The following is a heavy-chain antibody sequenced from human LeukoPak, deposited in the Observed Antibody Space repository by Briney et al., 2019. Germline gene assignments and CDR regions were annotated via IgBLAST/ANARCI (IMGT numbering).Heavy chain of an antibody. Sequence: GGSLRLSCAASGFTFSNAWMSWVRQAPGKGLEWVGRIKTKSDGGTTDYAAPVKGRFTISRDDSKTTLYLQMNSLKTEDTAVYYCTTDTSRLDCFDYWGQGTLVTVSS. D-gene: IGHD4-17*01. CDR1: GFTFSNAW. V-gene: IGHV3-15*01. CDR2: IKTKSDGGTT. J-gene: IGHJ4*02. CDR3: TTDTSRLDCFDY.